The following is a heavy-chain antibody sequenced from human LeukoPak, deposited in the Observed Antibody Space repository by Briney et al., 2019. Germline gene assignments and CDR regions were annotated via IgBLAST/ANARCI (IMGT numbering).Heavy chain of an antibody. CDR3: ARDFGIAAAEEYWFDP. J-gene: IGHJ5*02. Sequence: GASVKVSCKASDYTFISYGINWVRQAPGQGLEWMGWINPNSGGTNYAQKFQGRVTMTRDTSISTAYMELSRLRSDDTAVYYCARDFGIAAAEEYWFDPWGQGTLVTVSS. V-gene: IGHV1-2*02. CDR1: DYTFISYG. CDR2: INPNSGGT. D-gene: IGHD6-13*01.